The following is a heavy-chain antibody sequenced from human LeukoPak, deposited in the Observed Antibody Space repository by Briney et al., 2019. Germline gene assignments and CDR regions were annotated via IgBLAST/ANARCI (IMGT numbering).Heavy chain of an antibody. CDR2: ISAYNGNK. J-gene: IGHJ6*03. Sequence: GASVKVSFTASGYTFTSYGISWVRQAPGQGLGWMGWISAYNGNKNYAQKLQGRVTMTTDTSTSTAYMELRSLGSDDTAVYYCASQVRGDYYYYYMDVWGKGTTVTVPS. V-gene: IGHV1-18*01. CDR3: ASQVRGDYYYYYMDV. CDR1: GYTFTSYG. D-gene: IGHD3-10*01.